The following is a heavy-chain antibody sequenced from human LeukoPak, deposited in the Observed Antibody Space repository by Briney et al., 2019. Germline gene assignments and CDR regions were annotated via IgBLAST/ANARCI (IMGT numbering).Heavy chain of an antibody. D-gene: IGHD4-17*01. V-gene: IGHV3-48*01. Sequence: GGSLRLSCAASGFTFSSYSMNWVRQAPGKGLEWVSVIYSGGGTNYADSVKGRFTISRDNAKNSLYLQMNSLRAEDTAVYYCAREGVTTVTTDFDYWGQGTLVTVSS. J-gene: IGHJ4*02. CDR3: AREGVTTVTTDFDY. CDR1: GFTFSSYS. CDR2: IYSGGGT.